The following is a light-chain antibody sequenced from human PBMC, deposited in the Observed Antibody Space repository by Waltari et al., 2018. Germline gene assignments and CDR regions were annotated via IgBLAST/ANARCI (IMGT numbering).Light chain of an antibody. CDR3: QQYSDWPPVLFI. CDR2: AAS. Sequence: EIVMTQSPATLSVSPGERANLSCRASQSISSNLAWYQKKPGQPPRLLIYAASTRATGIPARFSGSGSGTEFTLTISGLQSEDFAVYYCQQYSDWPPVLFIFGPGTKVHIK. V-gene: IGKV3-15*01. J-gene: IGKJ3*01. CDR1: QSISSN.